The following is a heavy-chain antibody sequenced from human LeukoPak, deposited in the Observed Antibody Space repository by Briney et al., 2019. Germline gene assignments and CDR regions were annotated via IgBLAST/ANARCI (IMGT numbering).Heavy chain of an antibody. D-gene: IGHD5-12*01. CDR3: ARGIRRGYSGPMYYFDY. CDR1: GGSISSGDYY. V-gene: IGHV4-30-4*08. CDR2: IYYSGST. Sequence: SETLSLTCTVSGGSISSGDYYWSWIRQPPGKGLEWIGYIYYSGSTYYNPSLKSRVTISVDTSKNQFSLKLSSVTAADTAVYYCARGIRRGYSGPMYYFDYWGQGTLVTVSS. J-gene: IGHJ4*02.